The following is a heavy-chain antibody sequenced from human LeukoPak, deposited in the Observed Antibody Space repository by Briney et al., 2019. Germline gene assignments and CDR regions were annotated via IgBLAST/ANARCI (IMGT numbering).Heavy chain of an antibody. J-gene: IGHJ4*02. Sequence: GGSPRLSRAPSGFTFRRYTTSWVRQSPGKGLEWVSGITNGGGSTYYADSVKGRFTISRDNSKNTLYLLMNRLRAEDTAVYYCAKFYEILTGYCDYWGQGTLVTVSS. CDR3: AKFYEILTGYCDY. V-gene: IGHV3-23*01. CDR2: ITNGGGST. D-gene: IGHD3-9*01. CDR1: GFTFRRYT.